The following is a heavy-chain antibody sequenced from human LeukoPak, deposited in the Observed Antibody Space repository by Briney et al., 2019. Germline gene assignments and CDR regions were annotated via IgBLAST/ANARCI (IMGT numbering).Heavy chain of an antibody. CDR3: ASYRRDGYNPAMWYFDY. CDR2: IYYSGST. CDR1: GGSISSSSYY. J-gene: IGHJ4*02. Sequence: SETLSLTRIVSGGSISSSSYYWGWIRQPPGKGLEWIGNIYYSGSTYYNPSLKSRVTISVDTSKNQFSLKLSSVTAADTAVYYCASYRRDGYNPAMWYFDYWGQGTLVTVSS. D-gene: IGHD5-24*01. V-gene: IGHV4-39*01.